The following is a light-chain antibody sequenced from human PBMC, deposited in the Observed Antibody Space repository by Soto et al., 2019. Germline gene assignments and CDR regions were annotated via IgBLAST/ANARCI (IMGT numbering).Light chain of an antibody. CDR3: QTYNSAPPVT. J-gene: IGKJ3*01. Sequence: DIQMTKSPSSLSASVGDRVTISCRASQAINNYLAWYQQKPGKVPKLLIYGASTLQSGVPSRFSGSGSGTDFTVNIRSLQPEGVGTYCCQTYNSAPPVTFGPGTKVDV. CDR2: GAS. CDR1: QAINNY. V-gene: IGKV1-27*01.